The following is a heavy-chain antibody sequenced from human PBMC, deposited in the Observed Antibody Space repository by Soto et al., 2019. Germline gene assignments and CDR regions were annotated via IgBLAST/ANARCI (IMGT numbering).Heavy chain of an antibody. D-gene: IGHD6-13*01. CDR2: IYYSGST. V-gene: IGHV4-39*01. J-gene: IGHJ4*02. CDR3: ARQGGAAPTESIAAAGTWGIANFDY. CDR1: GGSISSSSYY. Sequence: SETLSLTCTVSGGSISSSSYYWGWIRQPPGKGLEWIGSIYYSGSTYYNPSLKSRVTISVDTSKNQFSLKLSPVTAADTAVYYCARQGGAAPTESIAAAGTWGIANFDYWGQGTLVTVSS.